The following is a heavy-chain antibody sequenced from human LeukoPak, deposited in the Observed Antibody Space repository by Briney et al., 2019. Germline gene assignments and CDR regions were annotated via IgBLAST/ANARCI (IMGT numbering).Heavy chain of an antibody. D-gene: IGHD3-10*01. Sequence: GGSLRLSCAASGFTFSDYYMSWIRQAPGKGLEWVSYISSSGSTIYYADSVKGRFTISRDNAKNSLYLQMNSLRAEDTAVYYCARDRTYYYGSGSYLGAFDIWGQGTMVTVSS. CDR3: ARDRTYYYGSGSYLGAFDI. V-gene: IGHV3-11*04. CDR2: ISSSGSTI. CDR1: GFTFSDYY. J-gene: IGHJ3*02.